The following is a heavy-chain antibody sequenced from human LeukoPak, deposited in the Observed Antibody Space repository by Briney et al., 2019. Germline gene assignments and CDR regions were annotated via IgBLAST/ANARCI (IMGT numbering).Heavy chain of an antibody. V-gene: IGHV3-23*01. CDR1: GFTFSSYA. D-gene: IGHD5-18*01. CDR3: AKDGLWLQPSFDY. CDR2: ISGSGGST. Sequence: GGSLRLSCAASGFTFSSYAMSWVRQAPGKGLEWVSAISGSGGSTYYADSVKGRFTISSDNSKNTLYLQMNNLRAEDTAVYYCAKDGLWLQPSFDYWGQGTLVTVSS. J-gene: IGHJ4*02.